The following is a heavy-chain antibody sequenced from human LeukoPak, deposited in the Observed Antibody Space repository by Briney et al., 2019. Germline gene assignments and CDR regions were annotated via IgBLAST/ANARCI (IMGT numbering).Heavy chain of an antibody. CDR1: GFTFSSFA. Sequence: GGSLRLSCAASGFTFSSFAMSWVRQAPGKGLEWVSAISGSGGGTYYADSVKGRFTISRDNSKNSLYLQMNSLRAEDMAFYYCVKAYYYGSGSSPSAFDIWGQGTMVTVSS. CDR2: ISGSGGGT. V-gene: IGHV3-23*01. D-gene: IGHD3-10*01. J-gene: IGHJ3*02. CDR3: VKAYYYGSGSSPSAFDI.